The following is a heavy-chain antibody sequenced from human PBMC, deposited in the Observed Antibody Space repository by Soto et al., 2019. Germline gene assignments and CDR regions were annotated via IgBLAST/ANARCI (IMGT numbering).Heavy chain of an antibody. CDR3: ARGPGGPDGPGDY. D-gene: IGHD2-15*01. J-gene: IGHJ4*02. V-gene: IGHV1-3*01. CDR2: INAGNGNT. CDR1: GYTFTSYT. Sequence: QVQLVQSGAEVKKPGASVKVSCKASGYTFTSYTMKWVRQAPGQRLEWMEWINAGNGNTKYSQKFQGRVTITRDTSASTAYMELSSLRSEDTAVYYCARGPGGPDGPGDYWGQGTLVTVSS.